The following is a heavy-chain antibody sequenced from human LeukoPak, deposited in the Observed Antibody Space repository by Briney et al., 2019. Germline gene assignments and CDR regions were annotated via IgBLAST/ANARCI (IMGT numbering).Heavy chain of an antibody. CDR1: GYTFISYG. D-gene: IGHD1-26*01. CDR2: ISAYNGNT. Sequence: ASVKVSCKASGYTFISYGIGWVRQAPGQGLEWMGWISAYNGNTNYAQKLQGRVTITTDTSTSTAYMELRSLRSDDTAVYYCARNEPIVGATWFYDYWGQGTLVTVSS. V-gene: IGHV1-18*01. J-gene: IGHJ4*02. CDR3: ARNEPIVGATWFYDY.